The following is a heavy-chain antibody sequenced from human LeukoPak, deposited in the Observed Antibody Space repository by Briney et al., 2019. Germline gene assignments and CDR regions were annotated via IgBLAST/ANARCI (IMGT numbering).Heavy chain of an antibody. D-gene: IGHD1-1*01. Sequence: GGSLRLSCAASGFTFSNAWMSWVRQAPGKGLEWVGRIKSKTDGGTTDYAAPVKGRFTISRDDSKNTLYLQMSSLKTEDTAVYYCTTVRATGIQPPGYYYYGMDVWGQGTTVTVSS. J-gene: IGHJ6*02. CDR1: GFTFSNAW. CDR3: TTVRATGIQPPGYYYYGMDV. CDR2: IKSKTDGGTT. V-gene: IGHV3-15*07.